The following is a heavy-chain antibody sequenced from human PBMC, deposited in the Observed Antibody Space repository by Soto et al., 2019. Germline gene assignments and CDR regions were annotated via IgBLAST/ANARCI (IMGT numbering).Heavy chain of an antibody. J-gene: IGHJ3*01. Sequence: SETLSLTCAVSGFFISSGNYWGWSRKPPGKGLEWIGSIFHGGNTYYNPSLKSRVTISVDMSKNQFSLKLNSVTAADTAVYYCARARWYDAFDVWGQGIVVTVSS. V-gene: IGHV4-38-2*01. CDR2: IFHGGNT. CDR1: GFFISSGNY. D-gene: IGHD2-15*01. CDR3: ARARWYDAFDV.